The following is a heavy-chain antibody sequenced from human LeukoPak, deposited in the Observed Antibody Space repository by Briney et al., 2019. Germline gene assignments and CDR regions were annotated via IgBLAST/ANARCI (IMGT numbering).Heavy chain of an antibody. D-gene: IGHD1-26*01. V-gene: IGHV3-21*01. CDR3: ARGYSIVGATLDY. CDR1: GFTFSSYS. Sequence: GGSLRLFCAASGFTFSSYSMNWVRQAPGKGLEWVSSISSSSSYIYYADSVKGRFTISRDNAKNSLYLQMNSLRAEDTAVYYCARGYSIVGATLDYWGQGTLVTVSS. CDR2: ISSSSSYI. J-gene: IGHJ4*02.